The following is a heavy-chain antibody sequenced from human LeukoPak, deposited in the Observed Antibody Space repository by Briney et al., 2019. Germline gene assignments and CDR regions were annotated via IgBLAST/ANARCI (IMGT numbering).Heavy chain of an antibody. CDR3: ARELIYSGWFDP. J-gene: IGHJ5*02. V-gene: IGHV1-2*02. Sequence: ASVKVSCKASGYTFTGYYIHWVRQAPGQGLEWMGWINPNSGGTNYAQKFQGRVTMTRDTSISTAYMELSRLRSDDTAVYYCARELIYSGWFDPWGQGTLVTVSS. CDR2: INPNSGGT. D-gene: IGHD2-15*01. CDR1: GYTFTGYY.